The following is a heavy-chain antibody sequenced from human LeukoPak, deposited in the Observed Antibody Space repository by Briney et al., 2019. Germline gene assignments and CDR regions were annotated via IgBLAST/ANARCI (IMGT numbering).Heavy chain of an antibody. Sequence: SQTLSLTCAISGDSVSSNSAAWNWIRQTPSRGLEWLGRTYYRSKWYNDYAVSVKSRITINPDTSKNQFSLQLNSVTPEDTAVYYCARELIKLRWYPIGWFDPWGQGTLVTVSS. CDR1: GDSVSSNSAA. V-gene: IGHV6-1*01. CDR3: ARELIKLRWYPIGWFDP. D-gene: IGHD4-23*01. CDR2: TYYRSKWYN. J-gene: IGHJ5*02.